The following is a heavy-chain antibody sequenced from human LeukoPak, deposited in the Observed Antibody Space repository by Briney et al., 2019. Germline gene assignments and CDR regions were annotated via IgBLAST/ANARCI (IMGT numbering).Heavy chain of an antibody. CDR2: ISDSGGST. CDR1: GFTFSNYA. CDR3: AKAKTTYYYDSSGYYDY. V-gene: IGHV3-23*01. Sequence: GGSLRLSCAASGFTFSNYAMSWVRQAPGKGLEWVSTISDSGGSTYYADSVKGRFTISRDNSKNTLYLQMNSLRVEDTAVYYCAKAKTTYYYDSSGYYDYWGQGTLVTVSS. D-gene: IGHD3-22*01. J-gene: IGHJ4*02.